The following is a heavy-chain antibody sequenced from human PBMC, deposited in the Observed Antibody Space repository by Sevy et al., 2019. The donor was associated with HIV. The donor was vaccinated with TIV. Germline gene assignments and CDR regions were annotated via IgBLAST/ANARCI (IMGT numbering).Heavy chain of an antibody. Sequence: SETLSLTCTVSGGSVSSSGYYRGWIRQPPGKGLEWIGNVYYSGSADYNPSLKSRATISVDTSKNQFSLKVKSVTAADTAVYYCARQGGIVDRAFDFWGQGTLVTVSS. CDR1: GGSVSSSGYY. D-gene: IGHD2-21*01. CDR2: VYYSGSA. CDR3: ARQGGIVDRAFDF. V-gene: IGHV4-39*01. J-gene: IGHJ4*02.